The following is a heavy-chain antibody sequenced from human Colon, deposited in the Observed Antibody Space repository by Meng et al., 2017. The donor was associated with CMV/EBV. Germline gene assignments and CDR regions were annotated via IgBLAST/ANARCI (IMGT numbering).Heavy chain of an antibody. V-gene: IGHV3-21*01. CDR1: GLTFRTHN. CDR3: LRSPSSVVHWFDP. Sequence: CAASGLTFRTHNMNWVRQAPGKGLEWVSSISSGSTYIYYADSVKGRFTISRDNAKNTLYLQMNNLRAEDTAVYYCLRSPSSVVHWFDPWGQGTLVTVSS. CDR2: ISSGSTYI. D-gene: IGHD6-6*01. J-gene: IGHJ5*02.